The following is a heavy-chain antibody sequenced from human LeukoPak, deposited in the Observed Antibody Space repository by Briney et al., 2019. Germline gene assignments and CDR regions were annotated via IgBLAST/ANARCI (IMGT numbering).Heavy chain of an antibody. CDR1: GYTFTGYY. D-gene: IGHD3-9*01. J-gene: IGHJ4*02. V-gene: IGHV1-2*02. CDR2: INPNSGGT. Sequence: ASVKVSCKASGYTFTGYYMHWVRQAPGQGLEWMGWINPNSGGTNYAQKFQGRVTMTRDTSISTAYMELSRLRSDDTAVYYCARDYDILTGPYFDYWGQGTLVTVSS. CDR3: ARDYDILTGPYFDY.